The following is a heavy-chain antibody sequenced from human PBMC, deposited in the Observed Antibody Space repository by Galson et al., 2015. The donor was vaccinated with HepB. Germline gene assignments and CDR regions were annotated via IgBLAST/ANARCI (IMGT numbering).Heavy chain of an antibody. Sequence: SLRLSCAASGFTFDDYAMHWVRQVPGKGPVWVSRINSDGSITSYADSVQGRFTISRDNAKKTLYLEMNSLRVEDTAVYYCARDILGATPDPWGQGTLVTVSS. J-gene: IGHJ5*02. V-gene: IGHV3-74*01. CDR1: GFTFDDYA. CDR3: ARDILGATPDP. CDR2: INSDGSIT. D-gene: IGHD1-26*01.